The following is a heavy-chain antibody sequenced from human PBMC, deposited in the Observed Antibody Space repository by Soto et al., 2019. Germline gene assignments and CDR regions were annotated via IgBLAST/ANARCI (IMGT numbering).Heavy chain of an antibody. J-gene: IGHJ6*04. D-gene: IGHD6-13*01. CDR1: GFTFSSYD. CDR3: ASLPIAAAGRTPLNV. CDR2: IGTAGDT. Sequence: GGSLRLSCAASGFTFSSYDMHWVRQATGKGLEWVSAIGTAGDTYYPGSVKGRFTISRENAKNSLYLQMNSLRAGDTAVYYCASLPIAAAGRTPLNVWGKGTTVTVSS. V-gene: IGHV3-13*01.